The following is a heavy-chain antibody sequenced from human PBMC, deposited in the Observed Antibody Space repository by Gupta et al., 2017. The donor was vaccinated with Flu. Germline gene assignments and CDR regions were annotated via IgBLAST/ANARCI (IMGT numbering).Heavy chain of an antibody. CDR3: ARTVGGGSTRGFDY. V-gene: IGHV5-51*01. Sequence: LEGGGRRPGKGLEWLGITYPGDSHSRYGPSFQGTVPISADKSNSTVYLQRSSLKASDTAMYNSARTVGGGSTRGFDYWGQGTRVTVSS. CDR2: TYPGDSHS. D-gene: IGHD3-16*01. J-gene: IGHJ4*02.